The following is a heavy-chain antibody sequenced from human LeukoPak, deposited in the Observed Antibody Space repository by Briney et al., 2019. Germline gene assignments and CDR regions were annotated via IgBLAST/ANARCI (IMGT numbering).Heavy chain of an antibody. CDR3: ARDRVVVAATFAFEI. Sequence: PGGSLRLSCVASELTFSAYGMNWVRQAPGKGLEWVSYISSSSSTIYYADSVKGRFTISRDNAKKSLYLQMNSLRDEDTAVYYCARDRVVVAATFAFEIWGQGTMVTVSS. CDR1: ELTFSAYG. J-gene: IGHJ3*02. CDR2: ISSSSSTI. D-gene: IGHD2-15*01. V-gene: IGHV3-48*02.